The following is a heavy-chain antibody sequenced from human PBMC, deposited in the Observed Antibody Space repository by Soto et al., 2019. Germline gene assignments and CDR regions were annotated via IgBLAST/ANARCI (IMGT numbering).Heavy chain of an antibody. Sequence: PSETLSLTCAVYGGSFSGYYWSWIRQPPGKGLEWIGEINHSGSTNYNPSLKSRVTISVDTSKNQFSLKLSSVTAADTAVYYCARDMFRGRDYWGQGTLVTVSS. CDR3: ARDMFRGRDY. D-gene: IGHD3-10*01. V-gene: IGHV4-34*01. CDR2: INHSGST. CDR1: GGSFSGYY. J-gene: IGHJ4*02.